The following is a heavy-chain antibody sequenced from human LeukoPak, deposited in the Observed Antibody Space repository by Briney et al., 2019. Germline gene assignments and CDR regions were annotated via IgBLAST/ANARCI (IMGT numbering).Heavy chain of an antibody. Sequence: PSQTLSLTCAVSGGSISSGGYSWSWIRQPPGKGLEWIGYINHSGSTNYNPSLKSRVTISVDTSKNQFSLKLSSVTAADTAVYYCARNCWYPYYYYGMDVWGQGTTVTVSS. V-gene: IGHV4-30-2*01. CDR1: GGSISSGGYS. CDR3: ARNCWYPYYYYGMDV. J-gene: IGHJ6*02. CDR2: INHSGST. D-gene: IGHD6-13*01.